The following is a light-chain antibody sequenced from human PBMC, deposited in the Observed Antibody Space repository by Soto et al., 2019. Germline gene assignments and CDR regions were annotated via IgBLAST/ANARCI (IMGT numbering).Light chain of an antibody. CDR1: QSVSNN. V-gene: IGKV3-11*01. Sequence: EIVLTQSPATLSLSPGERATVSCRASQSVSNNLGWYQQKAGQAPRLLIYAASNRATGIPARFSGSGSRTDFTLTISSLEPEDFSVYYCQHGGTFGQGTRLEIK. J-gene: IGKJ5*01. CDR2: AAS. CDR3: QHGGT.